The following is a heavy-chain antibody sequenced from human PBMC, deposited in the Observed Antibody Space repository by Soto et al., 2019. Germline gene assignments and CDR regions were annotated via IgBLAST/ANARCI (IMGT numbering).Heavy chain of an antibody. Sequence: SETLSLTCTVSGGSMSSSSDYWGWIRQPPGKGLEGSGSIYYSGTTYSNPSLKSRVPISVDTSTNQFSLNLSSVTAADTAVYYCARAGITFMRGRIGGAHHGLDVWGPGTTVTVSS. CDR3: ARAGITFMRGRIGGAHHGLDV. CDR2: IYYSGTT. J-gene: IGHJ6*02. D-gene: IGHD3-16*01. CDR1: GGSMSSSSDY. V-gene: IGHV4-39*02.